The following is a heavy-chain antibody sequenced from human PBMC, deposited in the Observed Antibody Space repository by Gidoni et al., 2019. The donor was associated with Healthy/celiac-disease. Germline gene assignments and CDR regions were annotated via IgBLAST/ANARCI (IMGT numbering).Heavy chain of an antibody. Sequence: QVQLQQWGAGLLKPSETLSLTCAVYGGSFSGYYWSWIRQPPGKGLEWIGEINHSGSTNYNPSLKSRVTISVDTSKNQFSLKLSSVTAADTAVYYCASSRYQLLKVGYYMDVWGKGTTVTVSS. D-gene: IGHD2-2*01. J-gene: IGHJ6*03. CDR2: INHSGST. CDR1: GGSFSGYY. CDR3: ASSRYQLLKVGYYMDV. V-gene: IGHV4-34*01.